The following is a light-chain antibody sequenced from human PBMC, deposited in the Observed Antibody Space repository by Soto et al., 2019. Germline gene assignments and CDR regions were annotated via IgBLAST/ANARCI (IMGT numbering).Light chain of an antibody. CDR1: SSNIGAGYD. CDR3: QSYDSSLSGSVV. V-gene: IGLV1-40*01. Sequence: QSVLTQPPSVSGAPGQRVTISCTGTSSNIGAGYDVHWYQQLPGTAPKLVIYGNSNRPSGVPDRFSGSKSGTSASLAITGLQAEDEADYYCQSYDSSLSGSVVFGGGTKVTVL. J-gene: IGLJ2*01. CDR2: GNS.